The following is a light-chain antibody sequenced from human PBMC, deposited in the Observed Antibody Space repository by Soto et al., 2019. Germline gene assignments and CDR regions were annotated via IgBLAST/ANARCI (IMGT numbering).Light chain of an antibody. V-gene: IGLV1-40*01. Sequence: QSVLTQPPSVSGAPGQRVTISCTGSSSNIGAGYDVHWYQQLPGTAPKLLIYGNSNRPSGVPDRFSGSKSGTSASLAISGLQSEDEADYYCQSYDSNLSEVFGPGTKVTVL. CDR2: GNS. CDR1: SSNIGAGYD. CDR3: QSYDSNLSEV. J-gene: IGLJ1*01.